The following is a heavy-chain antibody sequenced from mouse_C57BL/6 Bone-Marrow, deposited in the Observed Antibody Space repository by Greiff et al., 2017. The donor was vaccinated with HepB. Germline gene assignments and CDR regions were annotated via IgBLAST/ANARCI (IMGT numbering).Heavy chain of an antibody. CDR1: GFTFSSYA. CDR3: ARYGNYNAMDY. Sequence: DVKLVESGGGLVKPGGSLKLSCAASGFTFSSYAMSWVRQTPEKRLEWVATISDGGSYTYYPDNVKGRFTISRDNAKNNLYLQMSHLKSEDTAMYYCARYGNYNAMDYWGQGTSVTVSS. J-gene: IGHJ4*01. CDR2: ISDGGSYT. V-gene: IGHV5-4*03. D-gene: IGHD2-1*01.